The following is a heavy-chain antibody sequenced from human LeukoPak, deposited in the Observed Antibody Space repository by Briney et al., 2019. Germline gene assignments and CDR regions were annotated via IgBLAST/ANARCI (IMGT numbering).Heavy chain of an antibody. CDR2: LYTGGGT. J-gene: IGHJ6*02. V-gene: IGHV3-66*01. CDR1: GFSVSNSY. Sequence: GGSLRLSCAASGFSVSNSYMNWVRQTPGKGLEWVSSLYTGGGTYYADSVKGRFTISRDYSENTLYLQMYSLSAEDTAVYYCARDSRSVGYYYYGLDVWGQGTTVTVSS. D-gene: IGHD1-26*01. CDR3: ARDSRSVGYYYYGLDV.